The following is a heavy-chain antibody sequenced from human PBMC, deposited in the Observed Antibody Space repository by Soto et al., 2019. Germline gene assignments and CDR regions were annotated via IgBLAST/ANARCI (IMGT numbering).Heavy chain of an antibody. J-gene: IGHJ4*02. CDR3: ARRQGLAATRYSV. V-gene: IGHV4-34*01. D-gene: IGHD2-15*01. CDR2: INHSGST. CDR1: GGSFSGYY. Sequence: QVQLQQWGAGLLKPSETLSLTCAVYGGSFSGYYWSWIRQPPGKGLEWIGEINHSGSTNYNPSLKSRVTISVDTSKNQFSLKLSSVTAADTAVYYCARRQGLAATRYSVWGQGTLVTVSS.